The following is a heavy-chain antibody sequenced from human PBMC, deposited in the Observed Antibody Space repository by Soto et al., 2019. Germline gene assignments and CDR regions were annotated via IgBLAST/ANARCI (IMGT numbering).Heavy chain of an antibody. V-gene: IGHV1-18*01. D-gene: IGHD2-15*01. CDR1: GYTFTSYG. CDR3: ASFGSGGSWNFDY. CDR2: ISAYNGNT. J-gene: IGHJ4*02. Sequence: GASVKVSCKASGYTFTSYGISWVRQAPGQGLEWMGWISAYNGNTNYAQKLQGRVTMTTDTSTSTACMELRSLRSDDTAVYYCASFGSGGSWNFDYWGQGTLVTVSS.